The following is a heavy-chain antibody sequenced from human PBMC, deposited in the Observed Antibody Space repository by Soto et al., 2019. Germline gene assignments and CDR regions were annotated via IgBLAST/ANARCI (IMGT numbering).Heavy chain of an antibody. V-gene: IGHV4-34*01. CDR2: IDHSGST. CDR3: ARGVTMRVLLQRDAPDKVDFDS. CDR1: GGSFSGYY. D-gene: IGHD3-3*01. Sequence: QVQLQQWGAGLLKPSETLFLTCAVCGGSFSGYYWSWIRQPPGKGLEWIGEIDHSGSTNYNQSLKSRVTISVDTSKNQFTLEWSSVTAADTAVYYCARGVTMRVLLQRDAPDKVDFDSWGHGTLVTVSS. J-gene: IGHJ4*01.